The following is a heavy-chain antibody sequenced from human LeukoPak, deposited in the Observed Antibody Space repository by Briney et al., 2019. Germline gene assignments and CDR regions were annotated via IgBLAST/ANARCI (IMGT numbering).Heavy chain of an antibody. D-gene: IGHD6-13*01. V-gene: IGHV4-4*07. CDR3: ARGSSSSWRVNWFDP. CDR2: MYSSGNT. Sequence: AETLSLTCTVSGGSISGYFWSWIRQPAGKGLECIGRMYSSGNTNYNPSLKSRVTMSVDTSKNQFSLKLTSMTAADTAVYYCARGSSSSWRVNWFDPWGQGTLVTVSS. J-gene: IGHJ5*02. CDR1: GGSISGYF.